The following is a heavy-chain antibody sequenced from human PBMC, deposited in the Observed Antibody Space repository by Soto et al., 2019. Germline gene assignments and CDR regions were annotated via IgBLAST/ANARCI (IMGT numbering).Heavy chain of an antibody. Sequence: PSETLSLTCTVSGESISGTIYYWGWIRQPPGKGLEWIGSIYYSGSTYYNPSLKSRVTISVDTSKNHFSLKLTSVTAADTAVYYCARPGGSGWFYFDSWGQRSQVTVSS. CDR3: ARPGGSGWFYFDS. CDR2: IYYSGST. D-gene: IGHD6-13*01. V-gene: IGHV4-39*02. CDR1: GESISGTIYY. J-gene: IGHJ4*02.